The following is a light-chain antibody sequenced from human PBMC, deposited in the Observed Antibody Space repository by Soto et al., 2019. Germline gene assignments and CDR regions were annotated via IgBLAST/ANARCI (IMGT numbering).Light chain of an antibody. V-gene: IGLV2-23*01. CDR1: SSDVGSNNL. CDR3: CSDAGSSAYV. Sequence: QSVLTQPASVSGTPGQSVTISCTGTSSDVGSNNLVSWYQQHPGKAPNLMIYESSKRPAGVSNRFSGSKCGNAASLTISVLQAEDEADYYCCSDAGSSAYVFGGGTKVTVL. J-gene: IGLJ1*01. CDR2: ESS.